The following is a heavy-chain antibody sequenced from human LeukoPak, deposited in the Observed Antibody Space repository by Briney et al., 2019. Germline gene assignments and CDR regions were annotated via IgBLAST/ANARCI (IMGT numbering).Heavy chain of an antibody. CDR1: GYSFTSYW. CDR2: IYPADSDT. CDR3: ARLRRRDGYKIDY. Sequence: GESLKISCKGSGYSFTSYWIGWVRQMPGKGLDWMGIIYPADSDTRYSPSFQGQVTISADKSISTAYLQWSSLKASDTAMYYCARLRRRDGYKIDYWGQGTLVTVSS. D-gene: IGHD5-24*01. J-gene: IGHJ4*02. V-gene: IGHV5-51*01.